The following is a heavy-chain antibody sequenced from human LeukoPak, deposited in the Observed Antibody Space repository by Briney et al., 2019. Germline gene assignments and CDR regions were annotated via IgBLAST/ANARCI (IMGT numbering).Heavy chain of an antibody. D-gene: IGHD4-23*01. CDR2: IYYSGST. V-gene: IGHV4-61*01. J-gene: IGHJ4*02. CDR1: GGSVSSGSYY. CDR3: ARVRGGNLIDY. Sequence: PSETLSLTCTVSGGSVSSGSYYWSWIRQPPGKGLEWIGYIYYSGSTTYNPSLKSRVTISVDTSKNQLSLKVSSVTAADTAVYYCARVRGGNLIDYWSQGTLVTVSS.